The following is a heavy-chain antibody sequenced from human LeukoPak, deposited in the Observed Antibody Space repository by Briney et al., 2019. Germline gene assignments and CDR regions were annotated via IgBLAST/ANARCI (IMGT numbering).Heavy chain of an antibody. CDR3: TRGGPARSSTYYYYYYMDV. V-gene: IGHV1-2*02. J-gene: IGHJ6*03. Sequence: ASVKVSCKASGYTFTGYYMHWVRQAPGQGLEWMGWINPNSGGTNYAQKFQGRVTMTRDTSISTAYMELSRLRSDDTAVYYCTRGGPARSSTYYYYYYMDVWGKGTTVTISS. D-gene: IGHD2-2*01. CDR2: INPNSGGT. CDR1: GYTFTGYY.